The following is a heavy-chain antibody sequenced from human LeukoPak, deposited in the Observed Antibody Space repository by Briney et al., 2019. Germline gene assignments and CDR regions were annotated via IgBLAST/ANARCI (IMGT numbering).Heavy chain of an antibody. CDR3: AKDKLRPNY. CDR1: GFTFNNYA. D-gene: IGHD1-7*01. CDR2: ISSSGTTT. V-gene: IGHV3-23*01. J-gene: IGHJ4*02. Sequence: GGSLRLSCAASGFTFNNYAMSWVRQAPGKGLEWVSAISSSGTTTYYADSVKGRFTISRDSSKNTLYLQMSSLRAEDTALYYCAKDKLRPNYWGQGTLVTVSS.